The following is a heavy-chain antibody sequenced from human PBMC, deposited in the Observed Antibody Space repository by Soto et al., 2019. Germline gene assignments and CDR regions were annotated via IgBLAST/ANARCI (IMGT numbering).Heavy chain of an antibody. V-gene: IGHV4-39*01. J-gene: IGHJ4*02. CDR1: GGSISSSSYY. Sequence: SETLSLTCTVSGGSISSSSYYWGWIRQPPGKGLEWIGTIFYSGNTYYNPSLKSRVTMSVDTSKNQFSLKLSSVTAADTAVYYCARLARYSGGSSFLFDYWGQGTLVTVSS. CDR3: ARLARYSGGSSFLFDY. CDR2: IFYSGNT. D-gene: IGHD2-15*01.